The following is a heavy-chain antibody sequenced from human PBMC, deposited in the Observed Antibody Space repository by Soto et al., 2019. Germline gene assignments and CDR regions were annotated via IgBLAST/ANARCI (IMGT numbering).Heavy chain of an antibody. J-gene: IGHJ5*02. CDR1: GYTFTSYD. D-gene: IGHD6-13*01. CDR2: MNPNSGNT. CDR3: ARGKEYSSSWMFDP. V-gene: IGHV1-8*01. Sequence: ASVKVSCKASGYTFTSYDINWVRQATGQGLEWMGWMNPNSGNTGYAQKFQGRVTMTRDTSISTAYMELSSLRSEDTAMYYCARGKEYSSSWMFDPWGQGTLVTVPQ.